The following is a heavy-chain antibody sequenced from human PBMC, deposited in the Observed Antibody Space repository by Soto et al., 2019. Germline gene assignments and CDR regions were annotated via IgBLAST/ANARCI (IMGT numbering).Heavy chain of an antibody. CDR2: IIPFSGTV. Sequence: QVQLVQSGAEVKKPGSSVKVSCKASGGSFMSQAISWVRQAPGQGPEWMGGIIPFSGTVTYTQRFQGRLTLPADEPKKTAYRELSNLRSEDTAVYSWARGSYDSYAGFFGMDVWGQGTTVTAS. CDR1: GGSFMSQA. V-gene: IGHV1-69*01. D-gene: IGHD3-10*01. CDR3: ARGSYDSYAGFFGMDV. J-gene: IGHJ6*02.